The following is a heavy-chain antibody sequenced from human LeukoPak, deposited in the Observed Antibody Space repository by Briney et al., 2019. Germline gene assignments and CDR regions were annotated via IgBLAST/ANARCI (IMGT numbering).Heavy chain of an antibody. V-gene: IGHV3-30*04. D-gene: IGHD7-27*01. J-gene: IGHJ4*02. CDR3: ASPPGRPNGD. CDR2: ISYDGSSR. Sequence: GGSLRLSCAASGFSFSNYPMQWVRQAPGKGLEWVATISYDGSSRYSAASVKGRFTISRDNSKDTLSLQMNSLRVEDTAMYYCASPPGRPNGDWGQGTLVTVSS. CDR1: GFSFSNYP.